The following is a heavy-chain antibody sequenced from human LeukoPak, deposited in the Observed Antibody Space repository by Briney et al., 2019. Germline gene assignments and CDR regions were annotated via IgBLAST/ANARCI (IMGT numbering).Heavy chain of an antibody. CDR3: ANSGLNRFEY. V-gene: IGHV3-23*01. CDR2: ISGSGGST. CDR1: GFTFTNFG. Sequence: PGGSLRLSCAASGFTFTNFGMHWVRQAPGKGLEWVSSISGSGGSTYYADSVKGRFSISRDNSKNTLYLQVNSLRADDTAVYYCANSGLNRFEYWGQGALVTVSS. J-gene: IGHJ4*02. D-gene: IGHD2-15*01.